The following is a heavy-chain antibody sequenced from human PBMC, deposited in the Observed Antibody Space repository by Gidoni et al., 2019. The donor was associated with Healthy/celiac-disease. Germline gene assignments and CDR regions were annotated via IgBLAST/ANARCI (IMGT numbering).Heavy chain of an antibody. CDR2: IRSSSSYI. CDR3: ARDIIAAAATGYYFDY. V-gene: IGHV3-21*01. J-gene: IGHJ4*02. Sequence: EVQLVESGGGLVKPGGSLRLSCAASGFTFSSYSLNWVRQAPGKGLEWVSSIRSSSSYIYYADSVKGRFTISRDNAKNSLYLQMNSLRAEDTAVYYCARDIIAAAATGYYFDYWGQGTLVTVSS. CDR1: GFTFSSYS. D-gene: IGHD6-13*01.